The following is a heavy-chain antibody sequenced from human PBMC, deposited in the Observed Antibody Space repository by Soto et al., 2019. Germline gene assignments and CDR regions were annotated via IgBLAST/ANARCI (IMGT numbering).Heavy chain of an antibody. CDR2: INDGNGNT. J-gene: IGHJ4*02. CDR3: ARDLGGWPDY. CDR1: GYTFTSYA. D-gene: IGHD2-15*01. V-gene: IGHV1-3*01. Sequence: QVQLVQSGAEVKKPGASVKVSCKASGYTFTSYAMHWVRQAPGQRLEWMGWINDGNGNTKYSQKFQVRVTITRDTYASTAYMVLSSLRSEDTAVYYCARDLGGWPDYWGQGTLVTVSS.